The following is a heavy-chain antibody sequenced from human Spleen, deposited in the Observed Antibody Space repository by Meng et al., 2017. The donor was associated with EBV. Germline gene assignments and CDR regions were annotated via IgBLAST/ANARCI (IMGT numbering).Heavy chain of an antibody. CDR2: VIHSGNT. Sequence: VQLKKWGAGLLKPSEMLSRPCTVYVDSFSAYYWRWIRQPPGRGLEWIGDVIHSGNTSYSPSLKSRVTISVDTSKRQFSLKLRSMTAADTAVYYCATGWGKANYWGQGTLVTVSS. D-gene: IGHD3-16*01. CDR3: ATGWGKANY. J-gene: IGHJ4*02. V-gene: IGHV4-34*12. CDR1: VDSFSAYY.